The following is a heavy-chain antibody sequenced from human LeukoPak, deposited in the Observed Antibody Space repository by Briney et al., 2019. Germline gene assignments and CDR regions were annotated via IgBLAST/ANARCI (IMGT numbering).Heavy chain of an antibody. V-gene: IGHV1-2*02. D-gene: IGHD3-10*01. Sequence: ASVKVSCKASGYTFTGYYMHWVRQAPGQGLEWMGWINPNSGGTNYAQKFQGRVTMTRDTSISTAYMELSRLRSDDTAVYYCALLWFGELLVSTLNWFDPWGQGTLVTVSS. CDR1: GYTFTGYY. CDR3: ALLWFGELLVSTLNWFDP. CDR2: INPNSGGT. J-gene: IGHJ5*02.